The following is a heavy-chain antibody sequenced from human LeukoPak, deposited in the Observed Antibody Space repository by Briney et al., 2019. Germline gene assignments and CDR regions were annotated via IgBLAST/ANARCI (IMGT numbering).Heavy chain of an antibody. D-gene: IGHD2-15*01. CDR3: AKAGCSGGSCYSIYWFDP. CDR2: IAAGGTT. V-gene: IGHV3-23*01. CDR1: GFAFSSYA. Sequence: PGGSLRLSCAASGFAFSSYAMSWVRQAPGKGLEWVSAIAAGGTTYYAESVKGRFIISRDNSKNTLYLQMNTLRVEGTAVYYCAKAGCSGGSCYSIYWFDPWGQGTLVTVSS. J-gene: IGHJ5*02.